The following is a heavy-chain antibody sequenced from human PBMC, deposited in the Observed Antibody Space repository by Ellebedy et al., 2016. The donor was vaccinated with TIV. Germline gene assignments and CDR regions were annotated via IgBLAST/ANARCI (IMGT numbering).Heavy chain of an antibody. CDR3: ARHLFGVVIGDPDAFDI. CDR2: IYYSGNT. Sequence: MPGGSLRLSCTVSGGSISRYYWSWIRQPPGKGLEWIGYIYYSGNTNYNPSLKSRATISVDTSKNQFSLRLSSVTAADTAVYYCARHLFGVVIGDPDAFDIWGQGTMVTVSS. J-gene: IGHJ3*02. CDR1: GGSISRYY. V-gene: IGHV4-59*08. D-gene: IGHD3-3*01.